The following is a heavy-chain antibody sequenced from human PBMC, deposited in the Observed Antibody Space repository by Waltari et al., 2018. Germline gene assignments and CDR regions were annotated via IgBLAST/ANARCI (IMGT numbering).Heavy chain of an antibody. CDR1: GFTLPKAW. CDR2: IKSEGDGGTR. D-gene: IGHD3-10*01. V-gene: IGHV3-15*01. CDR3: ATDYGDFLGV. Sequence: EVQVVESGGGLVKPGGSLRLPCVVLGFTLPKAWMSWVRQAPGKGLEWVGRIKSEGDGGTRDYSAPLKGRISLSRDDSKNTVYLQMNTLKPEDTAVYFCATDYGDFLGVWGTGTTVTVFS. J-gene: IGHJ6*04.